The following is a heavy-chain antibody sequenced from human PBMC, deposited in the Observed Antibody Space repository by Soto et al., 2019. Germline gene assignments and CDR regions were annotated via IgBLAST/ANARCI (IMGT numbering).Heavy chain of an antibody. V-gene: IGHV4-34*01. CDR1: GGSFSGSY. J-gene: IGHJ5*02. D-gene: IGHD3-9*01. CDR3: ARGGGYYDILTGYRAWFDP. Sequence: PXETLSLTCAVYGGSFSGSYWSWIRQPPGKGLEWIGEINHSGSTNYNPSLKSRVTISVDTSKNQFSLKLSSVTAADTAVYYCARGGGYYDILTGYRAWFDPWGQGTLVTVSS. CDR2: INHSGST.